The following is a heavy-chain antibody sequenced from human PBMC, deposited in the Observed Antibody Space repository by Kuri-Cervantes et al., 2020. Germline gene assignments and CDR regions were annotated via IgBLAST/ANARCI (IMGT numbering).Heavy chain of an antibody. CDR2: MNPDSDNT. Sequence: ASVKVSCKASGYTFTSYDINWVRQATGHGLEWMGWMNPDSDNTGYAQKFQGRVTMTGNTSIRTAYMDLSSLRSEDTAVYYCVKSGRAEAGGGNYFYYGMDVWGQGTTVIVSS. CDR3: VKSGRAEAGGGNYFYYGMDV. V-gene: IGHV1-8*01. D-gene: IGHD6-19*01. J-gene: IGHJ6*02. CDR1: GYTFTSYD.